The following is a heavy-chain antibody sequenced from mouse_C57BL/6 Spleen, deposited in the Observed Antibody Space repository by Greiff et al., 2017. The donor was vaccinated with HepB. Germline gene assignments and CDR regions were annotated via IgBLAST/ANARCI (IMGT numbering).Heavy chain of an antibody. CDR3: ARCRDYGSSYWYFDV. Sequence: QVQLQQSGAELVKPGASVKLSCKASGYTFTSYWMHWVKQRPGQGLEWIGMIHPNSGSTNYNEKFKSKATLTVDKSSSTAYMQLSSLTSEDSAVYYCARCRDYGSSYWYFDVWGTGTTVTVSS. D-gene: IGHD1-1*01. V-gene: IGHV1-64*01. J-gene: IGHJ1*03. CDR1: GYTFTSYW. CDR2: IHPNSGST.